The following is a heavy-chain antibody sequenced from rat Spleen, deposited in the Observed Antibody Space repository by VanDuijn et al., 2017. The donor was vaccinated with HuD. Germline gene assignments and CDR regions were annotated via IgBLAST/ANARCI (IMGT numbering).Heavy chain of an antibody. V-gene: IGHV5-20*01. CDR1: GFTFSDYY. J-gene: IGHJ4*01. CDR2: ISYDGGST. Sequence: EVQLVESGGGLVQPGRSLKLSCAASGFTFSDYYMAWVRQAPTKGPEWVASISYDGGSTYYPDSVKGRFTISRDNAKSTLYLQMDSLRSEDTASYYCARQGVQPGIPNVMDAWXXXASVTVSS. CDR3: ARQGVQPGIPNVMDA. D-gene: IGHD1-5*01.